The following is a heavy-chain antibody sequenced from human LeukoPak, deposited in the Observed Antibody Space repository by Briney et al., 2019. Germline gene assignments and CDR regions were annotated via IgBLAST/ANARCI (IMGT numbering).Heavy chain of an antibody. CDR2: ISGSGGNT. D-gene: IGHD5-18*01. CDR3: ANGYTYGQN. V-gene: IGHV3-23*01. Sequence: PGGSLRLSCAASGFTFSSYSMNWVRQAPGKGLEWVSTISGSGGNTYYADSVKGRFTMSRDNSKNTVSLQMNSLRAEDTAVYYCANGYTYGQNWGQGTLVTVSS. J-gene: IGHJ4*02. CDR1: GFTFSSYS.